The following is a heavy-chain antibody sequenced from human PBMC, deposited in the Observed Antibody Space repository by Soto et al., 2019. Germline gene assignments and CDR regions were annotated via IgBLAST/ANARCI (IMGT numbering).Heavy chain of an antibody. CDR2: IITVFGTA. Sequence: ASVKVSCKASGGTFSSYAIHWVRQAPGQGLEWMGGIITVFGTANYAQKFQGRVTITADESTSTAYMELSSLRSEDTAVYYCARGEYSSTPHPSHFDYWGQGTLVTVSS. CDR1: GGTFSSYA. D-gene: IGHD6-6*01. V-gene: IGHV1-69*13. CDR3: ARGEYSSTPHPSHFDY. J-gene: IGHJ4*02.